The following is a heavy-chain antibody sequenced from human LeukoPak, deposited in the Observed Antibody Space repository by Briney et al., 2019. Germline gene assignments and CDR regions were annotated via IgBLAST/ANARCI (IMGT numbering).Heavy chain of an antibody. J-gene: IGHJ3*02. CDR2: IYYSGST. D-gene: IGHD5-18*01. Sequence: SETLSLTCTVSGGSISSYYWSWIRQPPGKGLEWIGYIYYSGSTNYNPSLKSRVTISVDTSKNQFSPKLSSVTAADTAVYYCARGGYSYGDDAFDIWGQGTMVTVSS. CDR1: GGSISSYY. CDR3: ARGGYSYGDDAFDI. V-gene: IGHV4-59*01.